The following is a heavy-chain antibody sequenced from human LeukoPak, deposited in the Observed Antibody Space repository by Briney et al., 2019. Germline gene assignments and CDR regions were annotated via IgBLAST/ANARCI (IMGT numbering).Heavy chain of an antibody. J-gene: IGHJ3*02. V-gene: IGHV3-9*01. CDR1: GFTFDDYA. CDR3: AKDYYGDDEGGAFDI. Sequence: PGGPLRLSCAASGFTFDDYAMHWVRQAPGKGLEWVSGISWNSGSIGYADSVKGRFTISRDNAKNSLYLQMNSLRAEDTAVYYCAKDYYGDDEGGAFDIWGQGTMVTVSS. CDR2: ISWNSGSI. D-gene: IGHD4-17*01.